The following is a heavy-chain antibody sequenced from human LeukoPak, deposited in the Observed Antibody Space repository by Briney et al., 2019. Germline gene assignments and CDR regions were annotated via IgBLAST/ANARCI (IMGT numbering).Heavy chain of an antibody. CDR1: GFTFSNYE. CDR3: ATTYYDNLTGYYFGDYFDY. V-gene: IGHV3-48*03. CDR2: ISSSGSSK. Sequence: PGGSLRLSCAASGFTFSNYEMNWVRQAPGKGLEWVSYISSSGSSKYYADSVKGRFTISRDNAKNSLSLQMNSLRAEDAAVYYCATTYYDNLTGYYFGDYFDYWGQGTLVTVSS. J-gene: IGHJ4*02. D-gene: IGHD3-9*01.